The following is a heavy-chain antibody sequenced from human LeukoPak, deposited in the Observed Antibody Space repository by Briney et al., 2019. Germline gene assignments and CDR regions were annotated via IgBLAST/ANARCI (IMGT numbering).Heavy chain of an antibody. CDR2: IYTSGST. J-gene: IGHJ3*02. V-gene: IGHV4-4*07. Sequence: PSETLSLTCTVSGGSISSYYWSWIRQPAGKGLEWIGRIYTSGSTNYNPSLKSRVTISIDTSKNQFSLKLNSVTAADTAVYYCARSSYYYAADAFDIWGQGTMVTVSS. CDR3: ARSSYYYAADAFDI. CDR1: GGSISSYY. D-gene: IGHD3-10*01.